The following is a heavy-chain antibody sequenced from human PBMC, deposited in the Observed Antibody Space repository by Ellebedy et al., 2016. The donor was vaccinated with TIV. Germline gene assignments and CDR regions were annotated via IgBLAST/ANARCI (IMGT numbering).Heavy chain of an antibody. D-gene: IGHD5-24*01. CDR2: ISSDSITT. J-gene: IGHJ4*01. CDR3: ATDMGRWLQFLAY. V-gene: IGHV3-48*04. Sequence: GESLKIPCAASGFTFNNYNMIWVRQAPGKGLEWISYISSDSITTDYPDSVKGRFTISRDNAKTSVYLQTNSLRAEDTAVNYCATDMGRWLQFLAYWGQGTLVTVSS. CDR1: GFTFNNYN.